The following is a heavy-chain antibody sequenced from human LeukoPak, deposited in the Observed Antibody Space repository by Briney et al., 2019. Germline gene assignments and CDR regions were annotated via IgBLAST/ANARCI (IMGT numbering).Heavy chain of an antibody. V-gene: IGHV3-30*04. CDR3: ARDQPPFSDLPLWITY. CDR2: ISYDGSKE. J-gene: IGHJ4*02. CDR1: GFTLSTFT. D-gene: IGHD5-18*01. Sequence: PGRSLRLSCAPSGFTLSTFTMHWVRQAPGKGLEWVGLISYDGSKEYYADSVKGLFTISRDNSKNPLSLQMNSLKPEDTAVYYCARDQPPFSDLPLWITYWGQGILVTVSS.